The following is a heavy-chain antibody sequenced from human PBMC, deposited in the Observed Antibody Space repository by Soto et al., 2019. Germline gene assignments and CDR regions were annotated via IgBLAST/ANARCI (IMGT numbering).Heavy chain of an antibody. CDR2: IYYSGST. CDR3: ARGDGSSGSYRGYR. CDR1: GGSISSGGYY. D-gene: IGHD3-10*01. J-gene: IGHJ4*02. Sequence: SSGTLSLTCTVSGGSISSGGYYWSWIRQHPGKGLEWIGYIYYSGSTYYNPSLKSRVTISVDTSKNQFSLKLSSVTAADTAVYYCARGDGSSGSYRGYRWGQGTLVTVCS. V-gene: IGHV4-31*03.